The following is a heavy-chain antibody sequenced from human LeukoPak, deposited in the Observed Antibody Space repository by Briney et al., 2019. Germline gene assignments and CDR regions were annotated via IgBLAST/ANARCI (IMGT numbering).Heavy chain of an antibody. CDR3: ARDFKGLSSSWTFDY. V-gene: IGHV3-20*01. CDR2: INWDGSNT. D-gene: IGHD6-13*01. J-gene: IGHJ4*02. Sequence: QAGGSLRLSCAASGFTFDDYGMSWVRHAPGKGLEWVSGINWDGSNTAYADSVKGRFTISRDNAKNSLYLQMNSLRAEDTALYHCARDFKGLSSSWTFDYWGQGTLVTVSS. CDR1: GFTFDDYG.